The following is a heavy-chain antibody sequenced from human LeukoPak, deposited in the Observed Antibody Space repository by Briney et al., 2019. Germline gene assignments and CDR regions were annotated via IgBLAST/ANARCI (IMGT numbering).Heavy chain of an antibody. D-gene: IGHD1-7*01. J-gene: IGHJ3*02. CDR1: GGSITTYY. Sequence: SETLSLTCTVSGGSITTYYWTWVRQAAGKGLEWIGRIYSSRNTNYNPSLKSRVTMSVDTSNNHFSLKLSSVTAADTATYYCARARRELRGDAFDIWGQGTMVTLSS. V-gene: IGHV4-4*07. CDR3: ARARRELRGDAFDI. CDR2: IYSSRNT.